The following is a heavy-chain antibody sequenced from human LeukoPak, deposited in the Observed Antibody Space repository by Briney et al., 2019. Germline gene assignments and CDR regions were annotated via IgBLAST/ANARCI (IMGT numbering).Heavy chain of an antibody. Sequence: GGSLRLSCAASGFTFSPYGMHWVRQAPGKGLEWVAVISFGGKNKNYADSVKGRFTIPRDNSKNTLYLQVNSLRAEDTAVYYCAKMSDTGAFDNWGQGTMVTVSS. CDR3: AKMSDTGAFDN. J-gene: IGHJ3*02. CDR1: GFTFSPYG. D-gene: IGHD1-14*01. CDR2: ISFGGKNK. V-gene: IGHV3-30*18.